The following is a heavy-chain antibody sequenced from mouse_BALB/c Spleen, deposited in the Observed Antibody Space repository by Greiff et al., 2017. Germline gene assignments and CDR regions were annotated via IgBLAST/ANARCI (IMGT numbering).Heavy chain of an antibody. CDR3: ARGYYYGSSYDYAMDY. V-gene: IGHV1-12*01. Sequence: QVQLQQPGAELVKPGASVTMSCKASGYTFTSYNMHWVKQTPGQGLEWIGAIYPGNGDTSYNQKFKGKATLTADKSSSTAYMQLSSLTSEDSAVYYCARGYYYGSSYDYAMDYWGQGTSVTVSS. CDR1: GYTFTSYN. D-gene: IGHD1-1*01. J-gene: IGHJ4*01. CDR2: IYPGNGDT.